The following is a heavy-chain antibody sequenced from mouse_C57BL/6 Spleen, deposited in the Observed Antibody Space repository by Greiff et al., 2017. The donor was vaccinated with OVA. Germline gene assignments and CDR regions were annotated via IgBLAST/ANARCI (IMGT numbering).Heavy chain of an antibody. CDR3: ARDERDTTAHDY. V-gene: IGHV5-4*01. D-gene: IGHD1-2*01. CDR2: ISDGGSYT. J-gene: IGHJ2*01. CDR1: GFTFSSYA. Sequence: EVMLVESGGGLVKPGGSLKLSCAASGFTFSSYAMSWVRQTPEKRLEWVATISDGGSYTYYPDNVKGRFTISRDNAKNNLYLQMSHLKSEDTAMYYCARDERDTTAHDYWGQGTTLTVSS.